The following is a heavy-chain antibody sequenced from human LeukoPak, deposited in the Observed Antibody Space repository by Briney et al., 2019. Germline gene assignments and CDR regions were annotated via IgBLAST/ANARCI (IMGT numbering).Heavy chain of an antibody. D-gene: IGHD3-10*01. V-gene: IGHV3-7*01. Sequence: GGSLRLSCAASGFTFNNYWMNWVRQGPGKGLEWVASINQSGSEKYYVDSVKGRFTISRDNAKNSQYLQLHSLRAEDTAVYYCARGYVGAIWGQGTMVTVSS. J-gene: IGHJ3*02. CDR1: GFTFNNYW. CDR3: ARGYVGAI. CDR2: INQSGSEK.